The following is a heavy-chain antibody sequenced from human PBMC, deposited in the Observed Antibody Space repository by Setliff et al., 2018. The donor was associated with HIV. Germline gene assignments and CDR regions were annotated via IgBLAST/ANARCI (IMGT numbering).Heavy chain of an antibody. CDR2: IIPIFGTA. J-gene: IGHJ6*03. V-gene: IGHV1-69*06. Sequence: WASVKVSCKASGGTFSSYAISWVRQAPGQGLEWMGRIIPIFGTANYAQNFQGRVTITADKSTNTAYMELSSLRSEDTAVYYCARDRGVPAAHYYYYYYMDVWGEGTTVTVSS. D-gene: IGHD2-2*01. CDR3: ARDRGVPAAHYYYYYYMDV. CDR1: GGTFSSYA.